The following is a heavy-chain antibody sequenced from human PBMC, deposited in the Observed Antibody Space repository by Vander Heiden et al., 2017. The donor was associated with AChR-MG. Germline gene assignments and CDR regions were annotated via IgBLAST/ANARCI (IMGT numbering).Heavy chain of an antibody. CDR3: ASSRGASGYESFDY. Sequence: EVQLVESGGGLVQPGGSLSLSCAASGFTFSSYWMSWVRQAPGKGLEWVANIKQDGSEKYYVDSVKGRFTISRDNAKNSLYLQMNSLRAEDTAVYYCASSRGASGYESFDYWGQGTLVTVSS. J-gene: IGHJ4*02. CDR2: IKQDGSEK. V-gene: IGHV3-7*01. D-gene: IGHD5-12*01. CDR1: GFTFSSYW.